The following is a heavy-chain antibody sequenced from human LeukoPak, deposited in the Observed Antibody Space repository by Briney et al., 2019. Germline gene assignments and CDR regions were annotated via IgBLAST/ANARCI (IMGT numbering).Heavy chain of an antibody. J-gene: IGHJ4*02. CDR1: GFTVSTNS. CDR2: IYSDNT. CDR3: ASTDYGDYVNYFDY. D-gene: IGHD4-17*01. Sequence: GSLRLSCTVSGFTVSTNSMSWVRQAPGKGLEWVSFIYSDNTHYSDSVKGRFTISRDNSKNTLYLQMNSLRAEDTAVYYCASTDYGDYVNYFDYWGQGTLVTVSS. V-gene: IGHV3-53*01.